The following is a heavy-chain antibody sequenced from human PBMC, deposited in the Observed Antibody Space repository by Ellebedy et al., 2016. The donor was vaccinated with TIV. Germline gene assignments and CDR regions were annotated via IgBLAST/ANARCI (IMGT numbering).Heavy chain of an antibody. Sequence: GGSLRLSCAASGFTFSSYDMHWVRQGTGKGLEWVSAIGTAGDTYYPGSVKGRLTISRENAKNSLSLQITSLRAEGTAVYYCARVRFGDTAVDYWGQGTLVTGSS. CDR3: ARVRFGDTAVDY. CDR1: GFTFSSYD. V-gene: IGHV3-13*01. D-gene: IGHD2-21*01. CDR2: IGTAGDT. J-gene: IGHJ4*03.